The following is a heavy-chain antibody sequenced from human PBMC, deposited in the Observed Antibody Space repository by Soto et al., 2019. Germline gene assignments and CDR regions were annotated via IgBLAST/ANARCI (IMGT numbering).Heavy chain of an antibody. J-gene: IGHJ4*02. CDR2: IYDTGRT. D-gene: IGHD1-26*01. Sequence: PSETLSLTCTVSDASIDSYYWSWIRQPPGRGLEWIGYIYDTGRTTYNPSLKSRLTISLDRSKNQFSLKLTSMTAADTAIYYCAGDVRSGSYRFDYWGQGTLVTVSS. CDR3: AGDVRSGSYRFDY. CDR1: DASIDSYY. V-gene: IGHV4-4*09.